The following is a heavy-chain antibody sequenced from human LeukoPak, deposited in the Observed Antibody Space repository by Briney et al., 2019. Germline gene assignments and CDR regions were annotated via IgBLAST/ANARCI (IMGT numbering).Heavy chain of an antibody. CDR2: INPSGGST. Sequence: ASVKVSCKASGYTFTNYHLHWVRQAPGQGLEWMGIINPSGGSTSYAQKFQGRVTMTRDTSTSTVYMELSSLRSEDTAVYYCAKGSTVTNFDYWGQGTLVTVSS. D-gene: IGHD4-17*01. V-gene: IGHV1-46*01. J-gene: IGHJ4*02. CDR1: GYTFTNYH. CDR3: AKGSTVTNFDY.